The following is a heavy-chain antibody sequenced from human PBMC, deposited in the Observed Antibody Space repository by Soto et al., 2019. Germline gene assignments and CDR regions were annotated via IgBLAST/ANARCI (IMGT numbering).Heavy chain of an antibody. CDR2: IYYSGST. D-gene: IGHD4-17*01. Sequence: QVQLQESGPGLVKPSQTLSLTCTVSGGSISSGDYYWSWIRQPPGKGLEWIGYIYYSGSTYYNPSLKSRXXIXVXXSKNQFSLKLSSVTAADTAVYYCARGYGDYAGFDYWGQGTLVTVSS. CDR3: ARGYGDYAGFDY. CDR1: GGSISSGDYY. V-gene: IGHV4-30-4*01. J-gene: IGHJ4*02.